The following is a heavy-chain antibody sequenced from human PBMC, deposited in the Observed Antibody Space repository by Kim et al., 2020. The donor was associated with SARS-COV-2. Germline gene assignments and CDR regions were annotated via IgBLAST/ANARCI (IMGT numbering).Heavy chain of an antibody. Sequence: SQTLSLTCAISGDSVSSNSVGWHWIRQSPSRGLEWLGRTYYRSKWSTDYAVSVKSRIIINPDTTKNQFSLHLNSVTPEDTAVYYCARSFRNAFDIWGQGT. J-gene: IGHJ3*02. CDR3: ARSFRNAFDI. CDR1: GDSVSSNSVG. CDR2: TYYRSKWST. V-gene: IGHV6-1*01.